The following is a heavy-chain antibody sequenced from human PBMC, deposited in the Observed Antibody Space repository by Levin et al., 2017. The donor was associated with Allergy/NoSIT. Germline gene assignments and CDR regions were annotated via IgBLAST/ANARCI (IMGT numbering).Heavy chain of an antibody. CDR2: ISSSSSYI. Sequence: GGSLRLSCAASGFTFSSYSMNWVRQAPGKGLEWVSSISSSSSYIYYADSVKGRFTISRDNAKNSLYLQMNSLRAEDTAVYYCARDPPIVGATRGYYYYGMDVWGQGTTVTVSS. CDR3: ARDPPIVGATRGYYYYGMDV. CDR1: GFTFSSYS. V-gene: IGHV3-21*01. D-gene: IGHD1-26*01. J-gene: IGHJ6*02.